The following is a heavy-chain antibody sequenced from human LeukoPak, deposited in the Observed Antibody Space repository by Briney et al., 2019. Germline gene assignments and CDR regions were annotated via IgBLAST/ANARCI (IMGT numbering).Heavy chain of an antibody. Sequence: SVKVSCKASGGTFSSYAISWVRQAPGQGLEWMGGIIPIFGTANYAQKFQGRVTITADESTSTAYMELSSLRSEDTAVYYCASADTYYDYVWGSYRFNWFDPWGQGTLVTVSS. J-gene: IGHJ5*02. CDR1: GGTFSSYA. D-gene: IGHD3-16*02. CDR3: ASADTYYDYVWGSYRFNWFDP. CDR2: IIPIFGTA. V-gene: IGHV1-69*13.